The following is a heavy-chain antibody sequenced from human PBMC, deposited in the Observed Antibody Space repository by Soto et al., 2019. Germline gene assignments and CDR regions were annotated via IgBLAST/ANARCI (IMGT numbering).Heavy chain of an antibody. CDR3: ATAIGYCISTSCYTFDY. CDR2: FDPEDGET. J-gene: IGHJ4*02. CDR1: GYTLTELS. V-gene: IGHV1-24*01. Sequence: ASVKVSCKVSGYTLTELSMHWVRQAPGKGLEWMGGFDPEDGETIYAQKFQGRVTMTEDTSTDTAYMELSSLRSEDMAVYYCATAIGYCISTSCYTFDYWGQGTLVTVSS. D-gene: IGHD2-2*01.